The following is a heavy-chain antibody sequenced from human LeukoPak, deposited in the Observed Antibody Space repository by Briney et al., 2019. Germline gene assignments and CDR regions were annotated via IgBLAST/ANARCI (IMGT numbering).Heavy chain of an antibody. CDR3: ATLTHTTYYYDSSGYYIDY. CDR1: GFTFSSYG. Sequence: PGGSLRLSCAASGFTFSSYGMHWVRQAPGKGLEWVAVIWYDGSNKYYADSVKGRFTISRDNAKNSLYLQMNSLRAEDTAVYYCATLTHTTYYYDSSGYYIDYWGQGTLVTVSS. CDR2: IWYDGSNK. J-gene: IGHJ4*02. V-gene: IGHV3-33*03. D-gene: IGHD3-22*01.